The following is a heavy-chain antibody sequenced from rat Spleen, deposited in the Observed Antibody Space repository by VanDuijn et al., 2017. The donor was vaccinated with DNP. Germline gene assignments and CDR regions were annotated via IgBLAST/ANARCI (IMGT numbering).Heavy chain of an antibody. CDR1: GFTFSNYY. J-gene: IGHJ1*01. CDR3: ARPELPGYNPGYFDF. V-gene: IGHV5-25*01. Sequence: EVQLVESGGGLVQPGRSLKLSCAASGFTFSNYYMAWVRQAPKQGLEWVASISTSGSRTYYPDSVKGRFTISRDNAKSSLYLQMNSLKSEDTATYYCARPELPGYNPGYFDFWGPGTMVTVSS. CDR2: ISTSGSRT. D-gene: IGHD1-4*01.